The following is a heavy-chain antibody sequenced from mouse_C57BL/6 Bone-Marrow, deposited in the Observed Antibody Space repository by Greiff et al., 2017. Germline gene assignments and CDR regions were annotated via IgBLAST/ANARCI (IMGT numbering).Heavy chain of an antibody. Sequence: QVHVKQPGAELVKPGASVKLSCKASGYTFTSYWMHWVKQRPGRGLEWIGRIDPNSGGTKYNEKFKSKATLTVDKPSSTAYMQLSSLTSEDSAVYYCARWRPTVVAHFDYWGQGTTLTVSS. V-gene: IGHV1-72*01. J-gene: IGHJ2*01. CDR2: IDPNSGGT. CDR1: GYTFTSYW. CDR3: ARWRPTVVAHFDY. D-gene: IGHD1-1*01.